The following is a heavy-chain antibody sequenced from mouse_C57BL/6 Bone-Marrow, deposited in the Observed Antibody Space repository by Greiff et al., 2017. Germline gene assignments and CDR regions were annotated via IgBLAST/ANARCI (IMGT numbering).Heavy chain of an antibody. J-gene: IGHJ3*01. CDR2: LAPETGDT. D-gene: IGHD4-1*01. V-gene: IGHV14-4*01. CDR1: GFNIKDDY. CDR3: TTYWDFAY. Sequence: VQLQQSGAELVRPGASVKLSCTASGFNIKDDYMHWVKQRPEPGLEWIGWLAPETGDTEYASKFQGKATITAVTSSNTAYLQLSSLTSEDTAVYYCTTYWDFAYWGQGTLVTVSA.